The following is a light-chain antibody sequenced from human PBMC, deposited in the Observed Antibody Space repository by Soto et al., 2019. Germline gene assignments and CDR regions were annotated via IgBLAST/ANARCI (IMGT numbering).Light chain of an antibody. V-gene: IGKV1-33*01. CDR1: QDISNY. CDR2: DAS. Sequence: DSQMTQSPSSLSASVGDRVTITCQASQDISNYLNWYQQKLGKAPKLLIYDASNLEPGVPSRFSGSGSGTEFIFTISSLQPEDIATYYCQQYDTLSFTFGPGTKVDIK. J-gene: IGKJ3*01. CDR3: QQYDTLSFT.